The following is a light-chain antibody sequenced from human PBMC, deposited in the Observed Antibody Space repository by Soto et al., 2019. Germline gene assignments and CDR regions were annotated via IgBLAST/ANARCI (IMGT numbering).Light chain of an antibody. CDR1: SSDVXGXXY. Sequence: QSVLTQPPSASGSPGQSVTISCTGTSSDVXGXXYVSWYQQHPGKAPKLMIYEVSKRPSGVPDRFSGSKSGNTASLTVSGLQAEDEADYYCSSYAGSNNFVFGTGTKLTVL. V-gene: IGLV2-8*01. CDR3: SSYAGSNNFV. CDR2: EVS. J-gene: IGLJ1*01.